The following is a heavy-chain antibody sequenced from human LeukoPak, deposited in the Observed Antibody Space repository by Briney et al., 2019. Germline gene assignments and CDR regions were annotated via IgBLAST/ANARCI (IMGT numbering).Heavy chain of an antibody. CDR1: VGSFSGYY. V-gene: IGHV4-34*01. D-gene: IGHD3-10*01. J-gene: IGHJ6*03. CDR3: ARGYYGSGSHCCHMDV. Sequence: SETRSLTCAVYVGSFSGYYWSWIRQPPGKGLEWIGEINHSGSTSYNSSLKSRVTISVDTSKNQFSLKLSSVTAADTAVYYCARGYYGSGSHCCHMDVWGKGTTITVS. CDR2: INHSGST.